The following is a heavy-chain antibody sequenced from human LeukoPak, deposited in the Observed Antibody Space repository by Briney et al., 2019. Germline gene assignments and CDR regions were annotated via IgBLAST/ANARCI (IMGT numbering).Heavy chain of an antibody. D-gene: IGHD6-13*01. CDR1: GGSISSYY. CDR3: AREAYSSSWIDY. V-gene: IGHV4-39*07. Sequence: SETLSLTCTVSGGSISSYYWGWIRQPPGKGLEWIGSIYYSGSTYYNPSLKSRVTISVDTSKNQFSLKLSSVTAADTAVYYCAREAYSSSWIDYWGQGTLVTVSS. CDR2: IYYSGST. J-gene: IGHJ4*02.